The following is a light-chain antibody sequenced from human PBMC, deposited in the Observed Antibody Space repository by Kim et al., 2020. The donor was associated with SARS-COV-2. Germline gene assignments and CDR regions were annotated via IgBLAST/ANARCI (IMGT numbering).Light chain of an antibody. CDR1: SGSVSTSYY. CDR2: NTN. CDR3: VLYVGSGIWV. V-gene: IGLV8-61*01. Sequence: GWTVTLTCGLSSGSVSTSYYPNWFQQTPGQAPRTLIYNTNTRSSGVPDRFSGSILGNKAALTITGAQADDESDYYCVLYVGSGIWVFGGGTKLTVL. J-gene: IGLJ3*02.